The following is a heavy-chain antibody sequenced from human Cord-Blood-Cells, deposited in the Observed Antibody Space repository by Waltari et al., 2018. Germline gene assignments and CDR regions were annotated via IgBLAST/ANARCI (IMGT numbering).Heavy chain of an antibody. CDR3: TRHVSSSDYYYYYMDV. V-gene: IGHV3-73*02. J-gene: IGHJ6*03. Sequence: EVQLVESGGGLVQPGGSLKLSCAASGFTFSGSAMPWVRQASGKGLELVGRIRSKANSYETAYAASVKGRFTISRDDSKNTAYLQMNSLKTEDTAVYYCTRHVSSSDYYYYYMDVWGKGTTVTVSS. CDR1: GFTFSGSA. CDR2: IRSKANSYET.